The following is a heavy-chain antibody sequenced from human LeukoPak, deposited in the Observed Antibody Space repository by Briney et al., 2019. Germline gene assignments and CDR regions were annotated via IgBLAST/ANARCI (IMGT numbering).Heavy chain of an antibody. V-gene: IGHV1-18*01. D-gene: IGHD1-7*01. CDR3: ARDQPQTGTTAIVYYYYGMDV. CDR2: ISAYNGNT. J-gene: IGHJ6*02. CDR1: GYTFTSYG. Sequence: ASVKVSCKASGYTFTSYGISWVRQAPGQGLEWMGWISAYNGNTNYAQKLQGRVTMTTDTSTSTAYMELRSLRSDDTAVYYCARDQPQTGTTAIVYYYYGMDVWGQGTTVTVSS.